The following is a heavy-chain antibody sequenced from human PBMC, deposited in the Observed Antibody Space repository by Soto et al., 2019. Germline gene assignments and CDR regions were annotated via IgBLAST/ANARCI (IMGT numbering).Heavy chain of an antibody. D-gene: IGHD5-12*01. CDR1: GGSISSYY. Sequence: SETLSLTCTVSGGSISSYYWSWVRQPPGKGLEWIGYIYYSGTHSYNPSLKSRLTISLDTSKNQFSLELNSVTAADTAVYFCARLHTATLYFDYWGQGTLVTVSS. J-gene: IGHJ4*02. CDR3: ARLHTATLYFDY. V-gene: IGHV4-59*01. CDR2: IYYSGTH.